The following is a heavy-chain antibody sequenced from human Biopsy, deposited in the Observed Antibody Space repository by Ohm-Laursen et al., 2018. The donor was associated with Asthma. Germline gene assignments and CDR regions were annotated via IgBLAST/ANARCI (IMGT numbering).Heavy chain of an antibody. CDR2: ISVYNGNT. CDR3: ARAVDYSHYYGIDV. V-gene: IGHV1-18*01. J-gene: IGHJ6*02. D-gene: IGHD3-10*01. CDR1: GYTFNSAG. Sequence: SSVKVSCKTSGYTFNSAGITWVRQAPGQGLEWMGWISVYNGNTRVAQKLQDRVTMITDTSTSTAYMELRSLRSDDTAVYFCARAVDYSHYYGIDVWGQGTTVIVS.